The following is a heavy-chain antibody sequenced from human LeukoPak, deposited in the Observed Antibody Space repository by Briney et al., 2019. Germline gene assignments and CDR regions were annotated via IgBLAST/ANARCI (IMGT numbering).Heavy chain of an antibody. CDR1: GYTFTSYG. CDR2: ISAYNGNT. J-gene: IGHJ3*02. V-gene: IGHV1-18*01. Sequence: ASVKVSCKASGYTFTSYGISWVRQAPGQGLEWMGWISAYNGNTNYAQKLQGRVTMTTDTSTSTAYMELRSLRSDDTAVYYCARTMIWSGYYYPPDIWGQGTMVTVSS. D-gene: IGHD3-3*01. CDR3: ARTMIWSGYYYPPDI.